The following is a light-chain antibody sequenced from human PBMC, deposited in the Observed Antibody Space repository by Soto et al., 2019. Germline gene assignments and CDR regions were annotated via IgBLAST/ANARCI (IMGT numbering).Light chain of an antibody. CDR3: AAWDDSLSGVV. V-gene: IGLV1-47*02. CDR1: SSNIGSNY. Sequence: QSVLTQPPSASGTPGQRVTISCSGSSSNIGSNYVYWYQQLPGTAPKLLIYSNNQRPSGVPDRFSGSKSGTSASLAISGRRSDDEADYYCAAWDDSLSGVVFGGGTKLTVL. CDR2: SNN. J-gene: IGLJ2*01.